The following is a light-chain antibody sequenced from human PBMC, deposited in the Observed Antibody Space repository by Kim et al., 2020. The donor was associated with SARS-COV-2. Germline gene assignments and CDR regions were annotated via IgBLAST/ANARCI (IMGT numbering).Light chain of an antibody. CDR2: DAS. CDR3: QQRSNWPPLT. V-gene: IGKV3-11*01. J-gene: IGKJ4*01. CDR1: QNVNNY. Sequence: EVVLTQSPATLSLSPGERATLSCRASQNVNNYLAWYQQKPGQAPRLLIYDASNRATGIPARFSGSGAGTDFTLTISSLEPEDSAVYYCQQRSNWPPLTFGGGTKVEI.